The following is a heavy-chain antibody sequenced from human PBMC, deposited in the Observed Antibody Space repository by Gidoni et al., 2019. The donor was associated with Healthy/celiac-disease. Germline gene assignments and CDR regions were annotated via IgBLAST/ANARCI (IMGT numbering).Heavy chain of an antibody. CDR2: ISSSGSTI. J-gene: IGHJ3*02. CDR1: GFTFSSYE. CDR3: YTSSPQYYYDSSGYSRPGTFDI. D-gene: IGHD3-22*01. V-gene: IGHV3-48*03. Sequence: EVQLVESGGGLVQPGGSLRLSCAASGFTFSSYEMNWVRQAPGKGLEWVSYISSSGSTIYYADSVKGRFTISRDNAKNSLYLQMNSLRAEDTAVYYCYTSSPQYYYDSSGYSRPGTFDIWGQGTMVTVSS.